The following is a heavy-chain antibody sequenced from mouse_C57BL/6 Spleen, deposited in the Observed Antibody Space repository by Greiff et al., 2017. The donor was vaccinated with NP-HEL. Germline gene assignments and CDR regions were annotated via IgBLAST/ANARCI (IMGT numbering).Heavy chain of an antibody. V-gene: IGHV1-82*01. Sequence: VKLQESGPELVKPGASVKISCKASGYAFSSSWRNWVKQRPGKGLEWIGRIYPGDGDTNYNGKFKGKATLTADKSSSTAYMQLSSLTSEDSAVYFCAREGLPAWFAYWGQGTLVTVSA. CDR3: AREGLPAWFAY. CDR2: IYPGDGDT. D-gene: IGHD2-4*01. CDR1: GYAFSSSW. J-gene: IGHJ3*01.